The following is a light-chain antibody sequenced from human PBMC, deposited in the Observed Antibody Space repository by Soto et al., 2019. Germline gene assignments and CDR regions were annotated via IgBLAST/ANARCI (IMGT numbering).Light chain of an antibody. J-gene: IGKJ1*01. CDR1: QSISSW. CDR2: KAS. Sequence: DIRMNQSPSTLSASVGDTVTITCRASQSISSWLAWYQQKPGKAPKLLIYKASSLESGVPSWFNRSGSGTEFTVTISSLQPYDFAADDGQQYNSYSKTFGLGTKVEVK. V-gene: IGKV1-5*03. CDR3: QQYNSYSKT.